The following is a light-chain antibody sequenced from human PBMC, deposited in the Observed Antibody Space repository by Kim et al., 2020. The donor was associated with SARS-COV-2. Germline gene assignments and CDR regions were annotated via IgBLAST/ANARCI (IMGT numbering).Light chain of an antibody. CDR3: QQYYSTPLT. J-gene: IGKJ4*01. V-gene: IGKV4-1*01. CDR1: QSVLYSSNNKNY. CDR2: WAS. Sequence: ATINRKSSQSVLYSSNNKNYLAWYQQKPGQPPKLLIYWASTRESGVPDRFSGSGSGTDFTLTISSLQAEDVAVYYCQQYYSTPLTFGGGTKVDIK.